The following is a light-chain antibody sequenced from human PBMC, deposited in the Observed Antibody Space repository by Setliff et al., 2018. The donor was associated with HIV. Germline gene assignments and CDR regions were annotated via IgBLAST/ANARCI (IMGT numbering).Light chain of an antibody. CDR3: SSYTRRRTWV. V-gene: IGLV2-14*01. Sequence: QSVLTQPASVSGSPGQSITISCTGTSSDVGDYNYVSWYQQHPGKAPKLMIYDVSKRPSGVSDRFSGPKSGNTASLTISGLQVDDEADYYCSSYTRRRTWVFGGGTK. CDR2: DVS. J-gene: IGLJ3*02. CDR1: SSDVGDYNY.